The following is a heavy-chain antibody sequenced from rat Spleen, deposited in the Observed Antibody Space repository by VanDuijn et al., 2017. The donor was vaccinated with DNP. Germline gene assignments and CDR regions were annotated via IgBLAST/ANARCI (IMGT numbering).Heavy chain of an antibody. J-gene: IGHJ2*01. CDR3: VGPDYYDGSYPDY. D-gene: IGHD1-12*02. CDR2: ISYDGGIT. Sequence: EVRLVESGGGLVQPGRSLKLSCAASGFTFSNYYMAWVRQAPTKGLEWVAYISYDGGITNYGDSVKGRFTISRDNAKRTLYLKMYSLRSEDMATYYYVGPDYYDGSYPDYWGQGVMVTVSS. V-gene: IGHV5-22*01. CDR1: GFTFSNYY.